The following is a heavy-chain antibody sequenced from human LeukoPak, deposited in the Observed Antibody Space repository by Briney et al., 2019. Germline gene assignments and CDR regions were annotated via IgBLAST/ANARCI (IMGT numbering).Heavy chain of an antibody. Sequence: GGSLRLSCAASGFTFDDYAMHWVRQAPGKGLEWVSGISWNSGSIGYADSVKGRFTISRDNAKNSLYLQMNSLRAEDTALYYCAKSQAAAGTGGAFDIWGQGTMVTVSS. CDR2: ISWNSGSI. V-gene: IGHV3-9*01. J-gene: IGHJ3*02. D-gene: IGHD6-13*01. CDR1: GFTFDDYA. CDR3: AKSQAAAGTGGAFDI.